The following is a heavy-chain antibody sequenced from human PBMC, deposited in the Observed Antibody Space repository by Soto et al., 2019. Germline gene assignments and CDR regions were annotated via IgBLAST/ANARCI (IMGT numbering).Heavy chain of an antibody. Sequence: SETLSLTCAVYGGSFSGYYWSWIRPPPGKGLEWIGEINHSGSTNYNPSLKSRVTISVDTSKNQFSLKLSSVTAADTAVYYCARGRKQWLVLTAEYFQHWGQGTLVTVSS. CDR3: ARGRKQWLVLTAEYFQH. D-gene: IGHD6-19*01. V-gene: IGHV4-34*01. CDR1: GGSFSGYY. CDR2: INHSGST. J-gene: IGHJ1*01.